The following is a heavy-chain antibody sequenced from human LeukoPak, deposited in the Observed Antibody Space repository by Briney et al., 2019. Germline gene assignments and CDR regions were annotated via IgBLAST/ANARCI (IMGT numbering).Heavy chain of an antibody. CDR2: ISAYNGNT. V-gene: IGHV1-18*01. D-gene: IGHD4-17*01. CDR1: GYTFTSYG. Sequence: ASVKVSCKASGYTFTSYGISWVRQAPGQGLEWMGWISAYNGNTNYAQKLQGRVTMTTDTSTSTAYMELRSLRSDDTAVYYCARDPRGETYYYYYGMDVWGQGTTVTVSS. J-gene: IGHJ6*02. CDR3: ARDPRGETYYYYYGMDV.